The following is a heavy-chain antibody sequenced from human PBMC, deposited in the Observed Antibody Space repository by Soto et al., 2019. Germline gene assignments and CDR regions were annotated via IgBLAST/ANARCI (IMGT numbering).Heavy chain of an antibody. CDR2: ISYDGGNK. CDR1: GFSFSTYA. Sequence: PGGSLRLSCAASGFSFSTYAMHWVRQAPGKGLEWVAVISYDGGNKYYADSVKGRFTISRDNSKNTLYLQMNSLRAEDTAVYYCASHYWVTYYDFWSGSWGQGTLVTVSS. J-gene: IGHJ4*02. D-gene: IGHD3-3*01. V-gene: IGHV3-30-3*01. CDR3: ASHYWVTYYDFWSGS.